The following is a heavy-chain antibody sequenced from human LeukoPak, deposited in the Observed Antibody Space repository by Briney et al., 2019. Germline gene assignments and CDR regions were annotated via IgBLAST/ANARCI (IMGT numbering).Heavy chain of an antibody. CDR1: GYTFTSYD. CDR2: MNPNSGNT. Sequence: ASVKVSCTASGYTFTSYDINWVRQATGQGLEWMGWMNPNSGNTGYAQKFQGRVTMTRNTSISTAYMELSSLRSEDTAVYYCARGLRIMVRGVTRYYYYYMDVWGKGTTVTISS. CDR3: ARGLRIMVRGVTRYYYYYMDV. D-gene: IGHD3-10*01. J-gene: IGHJ6*03. V-gene: IGHV1-8*01.